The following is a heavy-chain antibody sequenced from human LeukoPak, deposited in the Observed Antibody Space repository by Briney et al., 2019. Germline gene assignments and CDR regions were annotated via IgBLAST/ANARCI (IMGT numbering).Heavy chain of an antibody. D-gene: IGHD3-16*01. CDR2: VNPDATST. CDR1: GLTFSSYA. Sequence: GGSLRLSCAASGLTFSSYAMTWVRQVPGKGLVWVSRVNPDATSTYFADSVRGRFTISRDNAKNTPYLQMSSLRADDTAVYYCARDPGGSTGWFYFDSWGQGALVTVSS. J-gene: IGHJ4*02. CDR3: ARDPGGSTGWFYFDS. V-gene: IGHV3-74*01.